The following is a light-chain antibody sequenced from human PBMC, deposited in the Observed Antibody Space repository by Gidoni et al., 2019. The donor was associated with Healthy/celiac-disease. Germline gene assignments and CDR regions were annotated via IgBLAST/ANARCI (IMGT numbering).Light chain of an antibody. CDR1: QSISSW. CDR3: QQYNSYPGT. J-gene: IGKJ1*01. Sequence: DIQMTPYPSTLSASVGDRVTITCRASQSISSWLACYQQKPWKAPKLLIYDASSLESGVPSRFSGSGSGTAFTLTISSLQPDDFATYYCQQYNSYPGTFGQGTKVEIK. V-gene: IGKV1-5*01. CDR2: DAS.